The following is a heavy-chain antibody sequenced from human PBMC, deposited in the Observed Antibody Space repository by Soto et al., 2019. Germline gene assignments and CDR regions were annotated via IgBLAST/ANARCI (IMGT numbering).Heavy chain of an antibody. D-gene: IGHD4-17*01. CDR1: GYSFTSYW. V-gene: IGHV5-51*01. CDR2: IYPGDSDT. Sequence: PGESLKISCKGSGYSFTSYWIGWVRQMPGKGLEWMGIIYPGDSDTRYSPSFQGQVTISADKSISTAYLQWSSLKASDTAMYYWARHGGSFGGDYVVWFDPWGQGTLVTVSS. J-gene: IGHJ5*02. CDR3: ARHGGSFGGDYVVWFDP.